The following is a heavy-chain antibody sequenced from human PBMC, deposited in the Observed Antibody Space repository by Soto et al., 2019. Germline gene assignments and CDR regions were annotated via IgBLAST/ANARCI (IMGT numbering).Heavy chain of an antibody. D-gene: IGHD2-21*02. CDR1: GYRFTGYG. CDR3: VYYRAKSSCGGDDYFQYGLEV. Sequence: QVQLVQSGAEVKKPGASLKVSCKASGYRFTGYGLHWVRQAPGQGLQWMGWSNPKSGATDYAQKFQGRVTMTREMSTNTAYLELSGLRSDYTADDTAVYYRAKSSCGGDDYFQYGLEVWGQGTTVTVSS. CDR2: SNPKSGAT. V-gene: IGHV1-2*02. J-gene: IGHJ6*02.